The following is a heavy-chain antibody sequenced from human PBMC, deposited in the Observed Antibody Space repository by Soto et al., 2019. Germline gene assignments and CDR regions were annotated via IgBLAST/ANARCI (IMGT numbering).Heavy chain of an antibody. D-gene: IGHD4-17*01. CDR2: IYYSGST. V-gene: IGHV4-31*03. CDR3: AVGLMTTVTTQENNWFDP. CDR1: GGCISSGGYY. J-gene: IGHJ5*02. Sequence: QVQLQESGPGLVKPSQTLSLTCTVSGGCISSGGYYWSWIRQHPGKGLEWIGYIYYSGSTYYNPSLKSRVTISVDTSKNQFSLKLSSVTAADTAVYYCAVGLMTTVTTQENNWFDPWGQGTLVTVSS.